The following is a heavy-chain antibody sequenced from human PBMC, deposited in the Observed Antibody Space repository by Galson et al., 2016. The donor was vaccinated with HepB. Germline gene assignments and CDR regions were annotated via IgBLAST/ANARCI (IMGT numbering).Heavy chain of an antibody. J-gene: IGHJ4*02. V-gene: IGHV4-39*02. CDR1: GGSISSNTYS. Sequence: SETLSLTCTVSGGSISSNTYSWGWIRQPPGKGLEWIGSVYFSGSTYYSLSLESRVTRSAVTSKSHFSLNLISVTAADTAIYYWARCVPGRGEDYFDHWGQGVLVTVSS. CDR3: ARCVPGRGEDYFDH. CDR2: VYFSGST. D-gene: IGHD2-2*01.